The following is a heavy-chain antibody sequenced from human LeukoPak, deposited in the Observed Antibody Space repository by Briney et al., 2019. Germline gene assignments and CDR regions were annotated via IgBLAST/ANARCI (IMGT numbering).Heavy chain of an antibody. J-gene: IGHJ6*03. CDR3: ARGPKWELLGYYYYYYMDV. CDR1: GYTFTSYD. V-gene: IGHV1-8*01. Sequence: GASVKVSCKASGYTFTSYDINWVRQATGQGLEWMGWMNPNSGNTGYAQKFQGRVTMTRDTSISTAYMELSRLRSDDTAVYYCARGPKWELLGYYYYYYMDVWGKGTTVTVSS. CDR2: MNPNSGNT. D-gene: IGHD1-26*01.